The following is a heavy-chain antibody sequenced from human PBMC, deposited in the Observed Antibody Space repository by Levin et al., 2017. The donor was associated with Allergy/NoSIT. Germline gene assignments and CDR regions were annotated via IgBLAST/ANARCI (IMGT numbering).Heavy chain of an antibody. CDR1: GYSFTNYW. CDR2: IYPDDSDT. Sequence: GESLKISCKGFGYSFTNYWIGWVRQTPGKGLEWMGIIYPDDSDTRYSPSFQGQVTISADKSISTAYLQWSSLKASDTAMYYCARQGGRYSSGWFDWGQGTLVTASS. J-gene: IGHJ1*01. CDR3: ARQGGRYSSGWFD. V-gene: IGHV5-51*01. D-gene: IGHD6-19*01.